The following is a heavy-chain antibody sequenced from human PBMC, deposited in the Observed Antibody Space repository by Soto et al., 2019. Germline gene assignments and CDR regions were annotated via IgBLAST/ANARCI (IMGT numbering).Heavy chain of an antibody. CDR2: LIPIFGTA. CDR3: ARSIVVVPAFGDYYYDYYGMDV. D-gene: IGHD2-2*01. Sequence: ASVKVSCKAGGYTFSDYYIQWVPQAPLQGLEWMGGLIPIFGTANYAQKFQGRVTITADECASTAYMELSSLRSEDTAVCYCARSIVVVPAFGDYYYDYYGMDVWGQGTTVTVS. CDR1: GYTFSDYY. J-gene: IGHJ6*02. V-gene: IGHV1-69*13.